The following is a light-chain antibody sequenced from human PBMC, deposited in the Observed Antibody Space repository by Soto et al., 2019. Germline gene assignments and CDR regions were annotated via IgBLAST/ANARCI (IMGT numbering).Light chain of an antibody. CDR3: QQYNVWPLT. J-gene: IGKJ4*01. CDR2: GAS. CDR1: QSISSN. V-gene: IGKV3-15*01. Sequence: EIVMTQSPATLSVSPGERATLSCRASQSISSNLAWYQQKPGQAPRLLIYGASTRATGIPARFSGSGSGTEFTLTISSLQSEDFAVYYCQQYNVWPLTFGGGTKVELK.